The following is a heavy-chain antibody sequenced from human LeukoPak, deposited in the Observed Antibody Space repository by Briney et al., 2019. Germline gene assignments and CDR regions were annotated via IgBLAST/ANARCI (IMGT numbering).Heavy chain of an antibody. D-gene: IGHD3-22*01. J-gene: IGHJ4*02. CDR1: GFTFSDYY. Sequence: GGSLRLSCAASGFTFSDYYMSWIRQAPGKGLEWVSYISSSGSTIYYADSVKGRFTISRDNAKNSLYLQMNSLRAEDTAVYYCARESGDYYDSSGYSLSDYWGQGTLVTVSS. V-gene: IGHV3-11*01. CDR3: ARESGDYYDSSGYSLSDY. CDR2: ISSSGSTI.